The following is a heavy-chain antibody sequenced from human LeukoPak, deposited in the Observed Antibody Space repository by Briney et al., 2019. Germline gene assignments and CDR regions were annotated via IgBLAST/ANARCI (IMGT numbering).Heavy chain of an antibody. V-gene: IGHV4-34*01. J-gene: IGHJ4*02. CDR2: INHSGST. D-gene: IGHD2-15*01. CDR1: GGSFSGYY. CDR3: AGGSGSCFDY. Sequence: SETLSLTCAVYGGSFSGYYWSWIRQPPGKGLEWIGEINHSGSTNYNPSLKSRVTISVDTSKNQFSLKLSSVTAADTAVYYCAGGSGSCFDYWGQGTLVTVSS.